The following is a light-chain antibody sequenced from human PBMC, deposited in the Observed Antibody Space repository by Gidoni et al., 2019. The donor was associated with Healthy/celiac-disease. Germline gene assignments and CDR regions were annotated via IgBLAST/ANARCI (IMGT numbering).Light chain of an antibody. Sequence: EIVLTQSPATLSLSPGERATLPCRASQSVSSYLAWYQQKPGEAPRLLIYDASNRDTGIPTRFSGRGAGKDFTLTISSLEPEDFAVYYRQQRSNWPLTFXGXTKVEIK. CDR2: DAS. CDR3: QQRSNWPLT. V-gene: IGKV3-11*01. CDR1: QSVSSY. J-gene: IGKJ4*01.